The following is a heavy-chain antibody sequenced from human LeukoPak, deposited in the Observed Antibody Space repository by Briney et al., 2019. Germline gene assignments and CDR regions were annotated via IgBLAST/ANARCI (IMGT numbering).Heavy chain of an antibody. Sequence: ASVKVSCKASGGTFSSYAISWVRQAPGQGLGWMGGIIPMFDTANYVEKFQGRVTITADESTSTAYMELSSLRSEDTAVYYCARGEVPPHYFDYWGQGTLVTVSS. V-gene: IGHV1-69*13. CDR1: GGTFSSYA. CDR2: IIPMFDTA. CDR3: ARGEVPPHYFDY. J-gene: IGHJ4*02.